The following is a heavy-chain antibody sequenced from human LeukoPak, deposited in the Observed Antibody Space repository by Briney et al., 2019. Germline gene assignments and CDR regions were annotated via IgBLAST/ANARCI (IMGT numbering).Heavy chain of an antibody. D-gene: IGHD1-26*01. Sequence: SETLSLTCTVSGGSISSYYWSWIRQPPGKGLEWIGYIYYSGSTNYNPSLKSRVTISVDTSKNQFSLKLSSVTAADTAVYYCARDGIVGAIGPLDYWGQGTLVTVSS. CDR3: ARDGIVGAIGPLDY. CDR1: GGSISSYY. CDR2: IYYSGST. V-gene: IGHV4-59*01. J-gene: IGHJ4*02.